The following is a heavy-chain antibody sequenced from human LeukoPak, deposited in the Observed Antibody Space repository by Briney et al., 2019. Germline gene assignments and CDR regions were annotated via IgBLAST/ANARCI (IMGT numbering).Heavy chain of an antibody. CDR1: GDSISSNSYY. CDR2: IYYGGNT. Sequence: PSETLSLTRSVSGDSISSNSYYWGWIRQPPGKGLEWIGSIYYGGNTYYDPSLKGRVTISIDTSKNQFSLKLNSVTAADTAVYFCARVPDYNKRNWFDPWGQGTLVTVSS. J-gene: IGHJ5*02. CDR3: ARVPDYNKRNWFDP. V-gene: IGHV4-39*01. D-gene: IGHD4-11*01.